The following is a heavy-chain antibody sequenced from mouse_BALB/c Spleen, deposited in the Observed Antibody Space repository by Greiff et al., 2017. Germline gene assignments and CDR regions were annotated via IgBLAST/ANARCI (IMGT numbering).Heavy chain of an antibody. Sequence: EVQGVESGPGLVKPSQSLSLTCTVTGYSITSDYAWNWIRQFPGNKLEWMGYISYSGSTSYNPSLKSRISITRDTSKNQFFLQLNSVTTEDTATYYCARSHYGSSQYFDVWGAGTTVTVSS. J-gene: IGHJ1*01. V-gene: IGHV3-2*02. CDR3: ARSHYGSSQYFDV. CDR2: ISYSGST. CDR1: GYSITSDYA. D-gene: IGHD1-1*01.